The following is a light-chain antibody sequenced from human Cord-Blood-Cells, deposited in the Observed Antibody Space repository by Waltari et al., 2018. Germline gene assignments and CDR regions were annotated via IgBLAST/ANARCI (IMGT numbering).Light chain of an antibody. CDR2: DVS. V-gene: IGLV2-14*01. CDR1: SSDVGGYNY. CDR3: SSYTSSSTLGV. J-gene: IGLJ3*02. Sequence: QSALTQPASVSGSPGQSITISCTGTSSDVGGYNYVSWYQQHPAKAPKLMIYDVSNRPSGVSNRVSGSKSGNTASLTISGLQAEDEADYYCSSYTSSSTLGVFGGGTKLTVL.